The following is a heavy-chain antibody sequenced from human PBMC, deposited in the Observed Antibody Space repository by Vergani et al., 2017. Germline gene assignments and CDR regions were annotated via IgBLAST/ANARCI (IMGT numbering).Heavy chain of an antibody. CDR2: ISAYNGNT. V-gene: IGHV1-18*01. CDR1: GYTFTSYG. J-gene: IGHJ4*02. D-gene: IGHD3-10*01. CDR3: ARAPGLANYYGSGSYDYFDY. Sequence: QVQLVQSGAEVKKPGASVKVSCKASGYTFTSYGISCVRQAPGQGLEWMGWISAYNGNTNYAQKLQGRVTMTTDTSTSTAYMELRSLRSDDTAVYYCARAPGLANYYGSGSYDYFDYWGQGTLVTVSS.